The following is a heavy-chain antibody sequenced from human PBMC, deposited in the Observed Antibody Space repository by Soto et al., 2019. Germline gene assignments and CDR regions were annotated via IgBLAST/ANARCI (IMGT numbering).Heavy chain of an antibody. CDR2: IIPIFGTA. J-gene: IGHJ6*02. D-gene: IGHD2-15*01. CDR1: GGTFSSYA. CDR3: ARGCSGGSCYSRNYYYGMDV. Sequence: GASVKVSCKASGGTFSSYAISWVRQAPGQGLEWMGGIIPIFGTANYAQKFQGRVTITADESTSTAYMELSSLRSEDTAVYYCARGCSGGSCYSRNYYYGMDVWGQGTTVTVYS. V-gene: IGHV1-69*13.